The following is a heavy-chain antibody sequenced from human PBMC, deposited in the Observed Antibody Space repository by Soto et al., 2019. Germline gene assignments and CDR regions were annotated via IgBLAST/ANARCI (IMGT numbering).Heavy chain of an antibody. J-gene: IGHJ4*01. CDR3: ARDLRPYGSGSYY. CDR1: GFTFSSYS. Sequence: EVQLVESGGGLVKPGGSLRLSCAASGFTFSSYSMKWVRQAPGKGLEWVSSISSSSSYIYYADSVKGRFIISRDNAKNSLYLQMNSLRAEDTAVYYCARDLRPYGSGSYYWGHGTLVTVSS. CDR2: ISSSSSYI. D-gene: IGHD3-10*01. V-gene: IGHV3-21*01.